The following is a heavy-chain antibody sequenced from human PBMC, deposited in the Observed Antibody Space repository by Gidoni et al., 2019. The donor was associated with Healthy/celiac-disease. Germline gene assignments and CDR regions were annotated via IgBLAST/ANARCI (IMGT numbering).Heavy chain of an antibody. V-gene: IGHV1-24*01. CDR2: FDPEDGET. D-gene: IGHD1-26*01. J-gene: IGHJ2*01. Sequence: QVQLVQSGAEVKKPGASVKVSCKVSGYTLTELSMHWVRQGPGKGLEWVGGFDPEDGETIYAQKFQGRVTMTEETSTDTAYMELSSLRSEDTAVYYCATGMRRPFWYFDLWGRGTLVTVSS. CDR1: GYTLTELS. CDR3: ATGMRRPFWYFDL.